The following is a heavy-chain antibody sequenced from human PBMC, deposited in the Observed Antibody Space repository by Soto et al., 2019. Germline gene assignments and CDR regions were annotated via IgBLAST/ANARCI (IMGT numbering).Heavy chain of an antibody. D-gene: IGHD3-22*01. CDR1: GYSFTSYD. CDR3: ERDFSMVVVAPGY. J-gene: IGHJ4*02. CDR2: MNPNSGNT. V-gene: IGHV1-8*01. Sequence: ASVKVSCKASGYSFTSYDINWVRQATGQGLEWMGWMNPNSGNTGYAQKFQGRVTMTRNTSISTAYMELSSLRSEDTAVYYCERDFSMVVVAPGYWGQGTLVTVSS.